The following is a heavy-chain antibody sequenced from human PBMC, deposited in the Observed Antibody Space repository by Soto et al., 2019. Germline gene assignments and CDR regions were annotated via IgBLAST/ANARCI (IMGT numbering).Heavy chain of an antibody. CDR1: GFTFSTYC. V-gene: IGHV3-74*01. Sequence: GSLRLSCAASGFTFSTYCMHWVRHTPGTGLVWVSRTCRYGRELYYADSVKGRFTISRDDAKNTLYLQMDSLRVEDTGICYCVRGTTAWRGMDYWGQGALVTVSS. CDR3: VRGTTAWRGMDY. D-gene: IGHD1-1*01. CDR2: TCRYGREL. J-gene: IGHJ4*02.